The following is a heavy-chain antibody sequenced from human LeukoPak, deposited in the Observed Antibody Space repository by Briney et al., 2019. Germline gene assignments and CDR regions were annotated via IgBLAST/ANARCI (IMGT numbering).Heavy chain of an antibody. D-gene: IGHD3-10*01. CDR1: GFTFSSYG. Sequence: GRSLRLSRAASGFTFSSYGMHWVRQAPGKGLEWVAVISYDGSNKYYADSVKGRFTISRDNSKNTLYLQMNSLRAEDTAVYYCAKDRLRWFGELLFDDYWGQGTLVTVSS. CDR2: ISYDGSNK. J-gene: IGHJ4*02. V-gene: IGHV3-30*18. CDR3: AKDRLRWFGELLFDDY.